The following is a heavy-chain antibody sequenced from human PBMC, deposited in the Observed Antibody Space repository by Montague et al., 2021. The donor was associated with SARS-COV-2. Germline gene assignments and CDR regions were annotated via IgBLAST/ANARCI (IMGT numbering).Heavy chain of an antibody. CDR1: GDSISSGTHY. D-gene: IGHD3-22*01. CDR2: IYTSGST. J-gene: IGHJ5*02. V-gene: IGHV4-61*02. Sequence: TLSLTCTVSGDSISSGTHYWSWIRQPAGKGLERIGRIYTSGSTNYNPSLKSRVAISVDTSKNQFSLKLSSVTAADTAVYYCARQNSITMIVVVTGGYWFDPWGQGTLVTVSS. CDR3: ARQNSITMIVVVTGGYWFDP.